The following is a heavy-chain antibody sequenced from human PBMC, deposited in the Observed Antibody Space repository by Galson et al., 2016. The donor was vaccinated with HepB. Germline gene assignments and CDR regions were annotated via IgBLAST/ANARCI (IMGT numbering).Heavy chain of an antibody. J-gene: IGHJ2*01. D-gene: IGHD4-23*01. V-gene: IGHV3-23*01. Sequence: SLRLSCAASGFTFSNYAMSWVRQAPGKGLEWVSSISSRISVISGSGDGTYYADSVKGRFTISRDNSQNTLYLQMNSLRAEETAIYYCAREHGGKRHVNWFFDLWGRGAMVTVSS. CDR2: ISGSGDGT. CDR1: GFTFSNYA. CDR3: AREHGGKRHVNWFFDL.